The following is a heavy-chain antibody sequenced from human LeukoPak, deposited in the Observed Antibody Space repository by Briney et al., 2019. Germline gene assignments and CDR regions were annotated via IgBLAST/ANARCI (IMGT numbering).Heavy chain of an antibody. J-gene: IGHJ4*02. V-gene: IGHV4-61*01. CDR1: GGSISSSSYY. Sequence: PSETLSLTCTVSGGSISSSSYYWGWIRQPPGKGLEWIGYIYYSGSTNYNPSLKSRVTISVDTSKNQFSLKLSSVTAADTAVYYCAREGGRLGELGLFDYWGQGTLVTVSS. CDR3: AREGGRLGELGLFDY. D-gene: IGHD3-16*01. CDR2: IYYSGST.